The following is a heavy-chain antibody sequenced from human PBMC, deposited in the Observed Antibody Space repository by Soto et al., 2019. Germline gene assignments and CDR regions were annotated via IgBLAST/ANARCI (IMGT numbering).Heavy chain of an antibody. CDR2: IHYSGLT. CDR3: ARIHNEEFGDDTVDT. CDR1: GGSLSSGTYF. Sequence: QLQLQESGPGLVRPSETLSLTCTVSGGSLSSGTYFWGWIRQPPGKGLEWIANIHYSGLTYYNPSLASRVTISVDTSRQQFFLDLHSVTAAETAVYYCARIHNEEFGDDTVDTWGQGTMVTVSS. V-gene: IGHV4-39*01. J-gene: IGHJ3*02. D-gene: IGHD3-10*01.